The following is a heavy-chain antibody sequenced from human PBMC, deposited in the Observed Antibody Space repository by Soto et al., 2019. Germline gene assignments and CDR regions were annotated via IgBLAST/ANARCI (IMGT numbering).Heavy chain of an antibody. V-gene: IGHV4-30-2*01. CDR3: ATYRKFFQI. Sequence: SETLSLTSSVSGGYIRGGYYSGSWIRQPPGKGLEWIGFIYNSGSTYYNSSLKSRVTISVDRSKNHFFPNLTSVTAADTAVSYCATYRKFFQIWGQGTKVIFSS. J-gene: IGHJ3*02. CDR2: IYNSGST. CDR1: GGYIRGGYYS.